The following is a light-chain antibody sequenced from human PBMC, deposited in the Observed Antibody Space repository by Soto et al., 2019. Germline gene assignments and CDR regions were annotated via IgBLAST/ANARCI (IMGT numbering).Light chain of an antibody. CDR2: KTS. V-gene: IGKV1-5*03. CDR1: QSISSW. J-gene: IGKJ4*01. CDR3: QQYDSYHLT. Sequence: DIQMTQSPSTLSASVGDRVTITCRASQSISSWLAWYQQKPGKAPNLLIYKTSSLESGVSSRFSGSGSGTEFTLTVNSLQPDDFATYYCQQYDSYHLTFGGGTKVEIK.